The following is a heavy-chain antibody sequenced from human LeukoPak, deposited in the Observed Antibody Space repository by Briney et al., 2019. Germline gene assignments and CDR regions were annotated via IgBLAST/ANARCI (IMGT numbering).Heavy chain of an antibody. Sequence: GASVKVSCKASGYTFTSYGISWVRQAPGQGLEWMGWINPNSGGTNYAQKFQGRVTMTRDTSISTAYMELSRLRSDDTAVYYCAKSPADQITIPMGDWGQGTLVTVSS. CDR1: GYTFTSYG. V-gene: IGHV1-2*02. CDR2: INPNSGGT. J-gene: IGHJ4*02. D-gene: IGHD3-3*01. CDR3: AKSPADQITIPMGD.